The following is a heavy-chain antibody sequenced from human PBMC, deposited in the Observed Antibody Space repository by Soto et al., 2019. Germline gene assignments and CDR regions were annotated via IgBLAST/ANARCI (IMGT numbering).Heavy chain of an antibody. CDR3: AKSRVGEWEPYYFDY. D-gene: IGHD1-26*01. CDR1: GFTFSSYA. Sequence: EVQLLESGGGLVQPGGSLRLSCTASGFTFSSYAMSWVRQAPGKGLEWVSSVSGGGGNTYYADSVKGRFTISRDNSKNTLYLQMNSLRTEVTAIYYCAKSRVGEWEPYYFDYWGQGTLVTVSS. J-gene: IGHJ4*02. CDR2: VSGGGGNT. V-gene: IGHV3-23*01.